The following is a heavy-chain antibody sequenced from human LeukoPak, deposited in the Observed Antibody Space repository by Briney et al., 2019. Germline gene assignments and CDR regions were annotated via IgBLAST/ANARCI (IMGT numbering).Heavy chain of an antibody. CDR2: IIPIFGTA. J-gene: IGHJ6*03. D-gene: IGHD3-10*01. CDR3: ARGGRYYGSGSYIHYYYYMDV. V-gene: IGHV1-69*13. CDR1: GGTFSSYA. Sequence: GASVKVSCKASGGTFSSYAISWVRQAPGQGLEWMGGIIPIFGTANYAQKFQGRVTITADESTSTAYMELSSLRSEDTAVYYCARGGRYYGSGSYIHYYYYMDVWGKGTTVTISS.